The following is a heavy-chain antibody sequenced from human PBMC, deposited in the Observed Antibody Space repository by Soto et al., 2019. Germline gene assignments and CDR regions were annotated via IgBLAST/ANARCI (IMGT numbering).Heavy chain of an antibody. CDR2: IYYSGST. Sequence: SETLSLTCTVSGCSISSSSYYWGWIRQPPGKGLEWIGSIYYSGSTYYNPSLKSRVTISVDTSKNQFSLKLSSVTAADTAVYYCARFRSGHDAFDIWGQGTMVTVSS. J-gene: IGHJ3*02. D-gene: IGHD3-3*01. V-gene: IGHV4-39*01. CDR1: GCSISSSSYY. CDR3: ARFRSGHDAFDI.